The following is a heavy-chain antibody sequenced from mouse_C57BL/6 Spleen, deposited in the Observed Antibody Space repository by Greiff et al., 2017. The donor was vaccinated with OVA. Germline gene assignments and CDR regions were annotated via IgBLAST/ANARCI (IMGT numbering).Heavy chain of an antibody. D-gene: IGHD2-5*01. CDR1: GYTFTSYW. CDR2: IHPNSGST. J-gene: IGHJ3*01. V-gene: IGHV1-64*01. Sequence: QVQLQQPGAELVKPGASVKLSCKASGYTFTSYWMHWVKQRPGQGLEWIGMIHPNSGSTNYNEKFKSKATLTVDKSSSTAYMQLSSLTSEDSAVYYCAREGYSNYVGFAYWGQGTLVTVSA. CDR3: AREGYSNYVGFAY.